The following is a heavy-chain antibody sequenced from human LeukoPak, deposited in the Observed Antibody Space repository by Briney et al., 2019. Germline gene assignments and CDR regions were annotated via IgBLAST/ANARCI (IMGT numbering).Heavy chain of an antibody. V-gene: IGHV4-4*08. CDR3: AREMPNYSGTGTRGLDP. J-gene: IGHJ5*02. D-gene: IGHD3-10*01. CDR2: GFPTGAT. Sequence: SETLSLTCTVSGGSLRSNYWSWIRQPPGKGLEWIGCGFPTGATYYNPSLKSRLSISIERSRNQVSLRLSSVTAADTAVYYCAREMPNYSGTGTRGLDPRGQGTLVIVSS. CDR1: GGSLRSNY.